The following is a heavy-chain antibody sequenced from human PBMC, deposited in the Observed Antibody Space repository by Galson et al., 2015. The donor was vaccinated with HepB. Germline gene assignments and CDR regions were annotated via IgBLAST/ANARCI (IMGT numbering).Heavy chain of an antibody. Sequence: SVKVSCKASGGTFSSYAISWVRQAPGQGLEWMGGITPIFGTANYAQKFQGRVTITADESTSTAYMELSSLRSEDTAVYYCATGEKVVPAAMGNPFVDYWGQGTLVTVSS. CDR3: ATGEKVVPAAMGNPFVDY. CDR2: ITPIFGTA. J-gene: IGHJ4*02. CDR1: GGTFSSYA. V-gene: IGHV1-69*13. D-gene: IGHD2-2*01.